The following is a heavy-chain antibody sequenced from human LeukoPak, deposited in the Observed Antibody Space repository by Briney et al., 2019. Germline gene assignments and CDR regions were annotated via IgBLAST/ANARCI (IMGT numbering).Heavy chain of an antibody. J-gene: IGHJ4*02. CDR3: ARDPGYSSGWFDY. CDR2: ISASSNFI. Sequence: PGGSLRLSCAASGFTFSSYNMNWVRQAPGKGLEWVSSISASSNFISYADSVKGRFTISRDNAKKSLYLQMNSVRAEDTAVYYCARDPGYSSGWFDYWGQGALVTVSS. D-gene: IGHD6-19*01. CDR1: GFTFSSYN. V-gene: IGHV3-21*01.